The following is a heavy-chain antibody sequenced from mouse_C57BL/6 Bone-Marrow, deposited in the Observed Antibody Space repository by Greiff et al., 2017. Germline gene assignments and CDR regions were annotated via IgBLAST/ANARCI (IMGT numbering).Heavy chain of an antibody. CDR1: GYAFTNYL. CDR2: INPVSGGT. Sequence: VQLQQSGAELVRPGTSVKVSCKASGYAFTNYLIEWVKQRPGQGLEWIGVINPVSGGTNYNEKFKGKATLTADKSSSTAYMQLSSLTSEDSAVYFCARSDYDYYYFDYWGQGTTLTVSS. D-gene: IGHD2-4*01. CDR3: ARSDYDYYYFDY. J-gene: IGHJ2*01. V-gene: IGHV1-54*01.